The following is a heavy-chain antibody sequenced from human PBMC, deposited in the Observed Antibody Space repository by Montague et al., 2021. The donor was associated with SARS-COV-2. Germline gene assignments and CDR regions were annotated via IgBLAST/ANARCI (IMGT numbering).Heavy chain of an antibody. V-gene: IGHV4-59*08. D-gene: IGHD2-15*01. CDR3: ARHYSATLPAVY. CDR1: GGSFSGYY. J-gene: IGHJ4*02. Sequence: SETLSLTCAVYGGSFSGYYWSWFRQPPGKGLEWIGYISDSGSTNYNPSLTSRVTMSVDTSKNQLSLKVNSVTAADTAVYYCARHYSATLPAVYWGQGTLVTVSS. CDR2: ISDSGST.